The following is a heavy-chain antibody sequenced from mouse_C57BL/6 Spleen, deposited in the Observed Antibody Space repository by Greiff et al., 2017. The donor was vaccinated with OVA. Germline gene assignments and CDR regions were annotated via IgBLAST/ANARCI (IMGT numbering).Heavy chain of an antibody. CDR1: GYTFTSYW. J-gene: IGHJ4*01. CDR3: ARTYYGSAMDY. CDR2: IDPAAGFT. Sequence: VQLQQPGAELVMPGASVKLSCKASGYTFTSYWMHWVKQRPGQGLEWIGEIDPAAGFTNYNQKFKGKSTLTVDKSSSPAYMQLSHLTSEDSAVYYCARTYYGSAMDYWGKGTSVTVSS. V-gene: IGHV1-69*01. D-gene: IGHD1-1*01.